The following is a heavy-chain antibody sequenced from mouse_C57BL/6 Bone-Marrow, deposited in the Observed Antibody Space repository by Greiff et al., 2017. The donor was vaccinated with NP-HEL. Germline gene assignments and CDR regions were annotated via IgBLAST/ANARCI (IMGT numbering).Heavy chain of an antibody. CDR3: ANMDY. CDR2: ISSGSSTI. J-gene: IGHJ4*01. CDR1: GFTFSDYG. Sequence: EVNLVESGGGLVKPGGSLKLSCAASGFTFSDYGMHWVRQAPEKGLEWVAYISSGSSTIYYADTVKGRFTISRDNAKNTRFLQMTSLRSEDTAMYYCANMDYWGQGTSVTVSS. V-gene: IGHV5-17*01.